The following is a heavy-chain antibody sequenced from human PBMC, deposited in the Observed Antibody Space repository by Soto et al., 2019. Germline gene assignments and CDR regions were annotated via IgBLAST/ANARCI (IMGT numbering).Heavy chain of an antibody. CDR1: GGSISGVGYY. CDR2: IHHSGTT. D-gene: IGHD6-13*01. J-gene: IGHJ5*02. Sequence: QLQLQESGPGLVEPSQTLSLTCTVSGGSISGVGYYWGWIRQHPGKGLEWIGYIHHSGTTYYNPSLKXXLXXXXXXXXXQXXXXXXXXXXXXTAVXYXXXXWTAGAGWANWFDLWGQGTLVTVSS. CDR3: XXXWTAGAGWANWFDL. V-gene: IGHV4-31*01.